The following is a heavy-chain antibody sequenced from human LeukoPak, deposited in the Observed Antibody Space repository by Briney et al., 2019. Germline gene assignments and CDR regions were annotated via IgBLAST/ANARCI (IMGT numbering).Heavy chain of an antibody. CDR1: GYTFTGYY. CDR2: INPNSGGT. D-gene: IGHD6-13*01. V-gene: IGHV1-2*02. Sequence: ASVKVSCKASGYTFTGYYMHWVRQAPGQGLEWMGWINPNSGGTNYAQKFQGRVTMTRDMSTSTVYMELSSLRSEDTAVYYCARGGSSRRNYYFDYWGQGTLVTVSS. J-gene: IGHJ4*02. CDR3: ARGGSSRRNYYFDY.